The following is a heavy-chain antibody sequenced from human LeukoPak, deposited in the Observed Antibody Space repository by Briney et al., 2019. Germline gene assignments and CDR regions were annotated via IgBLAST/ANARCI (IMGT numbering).Heavy chain of an antibody. V-gene: IGHV4-39*01. CDR3: ATFLFYSGTYRFDY. J-gene: IGHJ4*02. Sequence: PSETLSLTCTVSGGSISSRSFYWGWIRQSPGKGLEWIGAIYYSGSTYYDPSLKSRVTISVDTSTNQFSLNLSSVTAADTAVYYCATFLFYSGTYRFDYWGQGTLVTVSS. CDR2: IYYSGST. CDR1: GGSISSRSFY. D-gene: IGHD1-26*01.